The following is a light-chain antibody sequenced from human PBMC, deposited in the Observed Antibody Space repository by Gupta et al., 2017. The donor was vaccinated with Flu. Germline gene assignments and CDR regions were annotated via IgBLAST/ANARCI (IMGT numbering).Light chain of an antibody. Sequence: QSVLTQPPSASGTPGQRVTISCSGSISNIGGDPVSWYQQLPGTAPKLLVYYNKHRPSGVPYRFSGSESGTAASPAITGIQSEDEADDDCYSSDDNLNGTNWVFGGGTKRTVL. CDR3: YSSDDNLNGTNWV. CDR2: YNK. J-gene: IGLJ3*02. CDR1: ISNIGGDP. V-gene: IGLV1-44*01.